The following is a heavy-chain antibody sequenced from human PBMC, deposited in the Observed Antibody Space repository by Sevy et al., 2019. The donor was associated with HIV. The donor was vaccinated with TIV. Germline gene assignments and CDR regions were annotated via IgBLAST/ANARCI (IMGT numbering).Heavy chain of an antibody. CDR1: GFTSSNYG. V-gene: IGHV1-18*01. CDR3: ARVSRDGMLPPKY. D-gene: IGHD3-10*02. CDR2: ISAYNGNV. Sequence: ASVKVSCEASGFTSSNYGVSWVRQAPGQGLEWMGWISAYNGNVNYAQKVQDRVVMTTDTSTNTAYMELRSLRSDDTAVYYCARVSRDGMLPPKYWGQGTLVTVSS. J-gene: IGHJ4*02.